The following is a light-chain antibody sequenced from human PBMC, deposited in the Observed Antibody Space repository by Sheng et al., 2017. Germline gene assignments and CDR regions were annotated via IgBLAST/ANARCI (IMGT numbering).Light chain of an antibody. Sequence: EIVLTQSPATLSLSPGERATLSCRASQSVSIYLAWYQQKPGQAPRLLIYGASTRATGIPARFSGSGSGTEFTLTISSLQSEDFAVYYCQQRSLFGGGTKVDIK. V-gene: IGKV3-11*01. CDR3: QQRSL. J-gene: IGKJ4*01. CDR2: GAS. CDR1: QSVSIY.